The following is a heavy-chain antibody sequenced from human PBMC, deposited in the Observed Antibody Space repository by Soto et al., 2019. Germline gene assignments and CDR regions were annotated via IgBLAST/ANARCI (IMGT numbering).Heavy chain of an antibody. CDR3: AKMQTDYSNYVG. CDR1: GFSFSSYA. Sequence: PGGSLRLSCAASGFSFSSYAMSWVRQAPGKGLKWVSTISGNAGSTYYTDSVKGRFTISRDNSKNTLYLHMNSLRAEDTAVYFCAKMQTDYSNYVGWGLGTPVTVSS. V-gene: IGHV3-23*01. D-gene: IGHD4-4*01. CDR2: ISGNAGST. J-gene: IGHJ4*02.